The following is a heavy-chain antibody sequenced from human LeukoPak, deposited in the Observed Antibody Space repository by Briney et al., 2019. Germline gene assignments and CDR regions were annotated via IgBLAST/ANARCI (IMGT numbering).Heavy chain of an antibody. CDR3: ASDGADYSNYEYYFDY. D-gene: IGHD4-11*01. V-gene: IGHV3-69-1*01. CDR2: ISNSDTI. J-gene: IGHJ4*02. CDR1: GFIFSDYY. Sequence: PGGSLRLSCAASGFIFSDYYMGWIRQAPGKGLEWVAYISNSDTIYYADSVKGRFTISRDNAKNSLYLQMNSLRAEDTAVYYCASDGADYSNYEYYFDYWGQGTLVTVSS.